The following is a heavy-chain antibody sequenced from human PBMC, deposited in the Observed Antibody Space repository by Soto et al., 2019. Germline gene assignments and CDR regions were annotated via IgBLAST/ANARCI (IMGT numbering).Heavy chain of an antibody. J-gene: IGHJ3*02. Sequence: SETLSLTCAVYGGSFSGYYWSWIRQPPGKGLEWIGEINHSGSTNYNPSLKSRVTISVDTSKNQFSLKLSSVTAADTAVYYCARPHYYGSGSYYAFDIWGQGTMVTVS. CDR3: ARPHYYGSGSYYAFDI. V-gene: IGHV4-34*01. CDR2: INHSGST. CDR1: GGSFSGYY. D-gene: IGHD3-10*01.